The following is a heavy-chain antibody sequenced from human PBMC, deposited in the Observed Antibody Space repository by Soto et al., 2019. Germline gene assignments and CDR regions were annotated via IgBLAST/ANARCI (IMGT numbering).Heavy chain of an antibody. CDR3: ATWRRGSRLRYFDWLH. Sequence: SVKVSGKVSGYTLTELSMHWVRQAPGKGLEWMGGFDPEDGETIYAQKFQGRVTITEDTSTDTAYMELSSLRSEDTAVYYCATWRRGSRLRYFDWLHWGQRPLVTVSS. D-gene: IGHD3-9*01. CDR1: GYTLTELS. J-gene: IGHJ4*02. CDR2: FDPEDGET. V-gene: IGHV1-24*01.